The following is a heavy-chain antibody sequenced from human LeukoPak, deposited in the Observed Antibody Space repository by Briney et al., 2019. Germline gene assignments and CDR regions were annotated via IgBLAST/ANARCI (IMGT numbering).Heavy chain of an antibody. J-gene: IGHJ4*02. Sequence: PGGSLRLSCAASGFIFSSYAMSWVRQAPRKGLEWVSSISGSAGNTYYADSVKGRFTILRDNSKNTLYLQMNSLRAEDTAVYYCARESIVGATLDYWGQGTLVTVSS. CDR2: ISGSAGNT. D-gene: IGHD1-26*01. CDR3: ARESIVGATLDY. V-gene: IGHV3-23*01. CDR1: GFIFSSYA.